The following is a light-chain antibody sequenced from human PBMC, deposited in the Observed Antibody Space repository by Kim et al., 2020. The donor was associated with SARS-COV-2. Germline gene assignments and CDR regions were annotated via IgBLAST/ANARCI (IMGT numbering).Light chain of an antibody. V-gene: IGKV3-11*01. Sequence: WSPGESATLSYRASQSVSSYLAWYQKKPGQAPRLLIYDASNRATGIPARFSGSGSGTDFTLTISSLEPEDFAVYYCQQRSNWPITFGQGTRLEIK. J-gene: IGKJ5*01. CDR1: QSVSSY. CDR2: DAS. CDR3: QQRSNWPIT.